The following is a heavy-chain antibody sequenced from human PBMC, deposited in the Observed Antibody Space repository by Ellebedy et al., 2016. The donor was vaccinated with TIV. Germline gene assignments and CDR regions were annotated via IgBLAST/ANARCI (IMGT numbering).Heavy chain of an antibody. D-gene: IGHD3-3*01. Sequence: AASVKVSCKPSGHAFNGYYMHWVRQAPGRGLEWMGWINPESGGTDFAKKFQGCVTMTRDTSITTVYMELSRLTSDDTAMYYCAYSITAAGDAFDIWGQGTMVTVSS. J-gene: IGHJ3*02. CDR1: GHAFNGYY. V-gene: IGHV1-2*04. CDR3: AYSITAAGDAFDI. CDR2: INPESGGT.